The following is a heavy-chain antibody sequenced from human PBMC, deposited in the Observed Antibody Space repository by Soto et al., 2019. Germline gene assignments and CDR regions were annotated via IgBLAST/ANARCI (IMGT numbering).Heavy chain of an antibody. V-gene: IGHV2-5*02. D-gene: IGHD3-10*01. CDR1: GFSLSTSGVG. CDR3: AHYLAGSYWEDWFDP. CDR2: IYWDDDK. J-gene: IGHJ5*02. Sequence: QITLKESGPTLVKPTQTLTLTCTFSGFSLSTSGVGVGWIRQPPGKALEWLALIYWDDDKRYRPSLKSRLTITKDTSKNQVVLTMTTMDPVDTATYYCAHYLAGSYWEDWFDPWGQGTLVTVSS.